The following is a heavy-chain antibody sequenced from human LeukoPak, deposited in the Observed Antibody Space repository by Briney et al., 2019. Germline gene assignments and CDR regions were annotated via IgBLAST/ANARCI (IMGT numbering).Heavy chain of an antibody. J-gene: IGHJ4*02. D-gene: IGHD3-10*01. CDR3: AKGGGITMVRGPDY. Sequence: HSGGSLRLSCAASGFTFSSYGMHWVRQAPGKGLEWVAVISYDGSNKYYADSVKGRFTISRDNAKNSLYLQMNSLRAEDTALYYCAKGGGITMVRGPDYWGQGTLVTVSS. CDR1: GFTFSSYG. CDR2: ISYDGSNK. V-gene: IGHV3-30*18.